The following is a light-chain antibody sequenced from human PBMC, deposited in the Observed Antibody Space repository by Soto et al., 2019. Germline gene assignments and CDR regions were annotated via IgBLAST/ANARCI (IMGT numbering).Light chain of an antibody. CDR2: EVN. V-gene: IGLV2-14*01. Sequence: QSALTQPASVSGSPGQSITISCTGTSSDIGAYKYVAWYQQQSGQAPKLMTYEVNNRPSGVSNRFSGSKSGNTASLTIAGLQAEDEADYYCCSYTSSNTVVFGGGTQLTVL. CDR1: SSDIGAYKY. CDR3: CSYTSSNTVV. J-gene: IGLJ3*02.